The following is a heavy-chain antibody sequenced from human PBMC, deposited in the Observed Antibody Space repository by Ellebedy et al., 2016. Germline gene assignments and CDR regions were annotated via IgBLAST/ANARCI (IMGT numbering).Heavy chain of an antibody. CDR1: GYTFTSYG. V-gene: IGHV1-69*13. CDR2: IIPIFGTA. CDR3: ARGRLDDYGDYGPLFRSFDY. Sequence: SVKVSCXASGYTFTSYGISWVRQAPGQGLEWMGGIIPIFGTANYAQKFQGRVTITADESTSTAYMELSSLRSEDTAVYYCARGRLDDYGDYGPLFRSFDYWGQGTLVTVSS. D-gene: IGHD4-17*01. J-gene: IGHJ4*02.